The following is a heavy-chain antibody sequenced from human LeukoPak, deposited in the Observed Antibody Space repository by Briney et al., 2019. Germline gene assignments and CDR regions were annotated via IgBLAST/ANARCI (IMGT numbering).Heavy chain of an antibody. CDR3: ARGSFTRAAAAYNWFDP. D-gene: IGHD6-13*01. Sequence: SETLSLTCAVYGGSFSGYYWSWIRQPPGKGLEWIGEINRSGSTNYNPSLKSRVTISVDTSKNQFSLKLSSVTAADTAVYYCARGSFTRAAAAYNWFDPWGQGTLVTVSS. CDR1: GGSFSGYY. V-gene: IGHV4-34*01. CDR2: INRSGST. J-gene: IGHJ5*02.